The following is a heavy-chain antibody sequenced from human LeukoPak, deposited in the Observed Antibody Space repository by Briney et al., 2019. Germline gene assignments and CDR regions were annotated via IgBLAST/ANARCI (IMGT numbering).Heavy chain of an antibody. V-gene: IGHV3-9*01. CDR3: AKDFEGYAATHYFDY. Sequence: GGSLRLSCAASGFTFDDYAMHWVRQAPGKGLEWASGISWNSGSIGYADSVKGRFTTSRDNSKNTLYLQMNSLRAEDTAVYYCAKDFEGYAATHYFDYWGQGTLVTVSS. CDR1: GFTFDDYA. D-gene: IGHD2-15*01. J-gene: IGHJ4*02. CDR2: ISWNSGSI.